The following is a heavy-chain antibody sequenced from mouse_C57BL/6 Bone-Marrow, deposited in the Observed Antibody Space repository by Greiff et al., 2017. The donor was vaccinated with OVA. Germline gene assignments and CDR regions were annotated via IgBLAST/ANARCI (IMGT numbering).Heavy chain of an antibody. CDR2: IDPETGGT. CDR1: GYTFTDYE. CDR3: TRELLHNYFDY. D-gene: IGHD2-12*01. V-gene: IGHV1-15*01. J-gene: IGHJ2*01. Sequence: VKLQESGAELVRPGASVTLSCKASGYTFTDYEMHWVKQTPVHGLEWIGAIDPETGGTAYNQKFKGKAILTADKSSSTAYMELRSLTSEDSAVYYCTRELLHNYFDYWGQGTTLTVSS.